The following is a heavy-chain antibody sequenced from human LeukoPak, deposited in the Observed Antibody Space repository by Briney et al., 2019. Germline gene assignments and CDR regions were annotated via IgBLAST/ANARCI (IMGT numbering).Heavy chain of an antibody. D-gene: IGHD4-17*01. J-gene: IGHJ4*02. CDR3: AKDPDYGDYHWG. CDR1: GFTFSSYA. Sequence: GGSLRLSCAASGFTFSSYAMSWVRQAPGKGLECVSAISGSGGSTYYADSVKGRFTISRDNSKNTLYMQMNRLRAEDTAVYYCAKDPDYGDYHWGWGQGTLVTVSS. CDR2: ISGSGGST. V-gene: IGHV3-23*01.